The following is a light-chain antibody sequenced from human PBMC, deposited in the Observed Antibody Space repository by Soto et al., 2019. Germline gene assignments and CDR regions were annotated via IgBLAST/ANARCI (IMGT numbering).Light chain of an antibody. CDR2: AAS. CDR1: QGIRND. V-gene: IGKV1-17*01. Sequence: DIQMTPSPSSLSAYVGYRVTFTCWASQGIRNDLGWYQQKPGKAPKSLIYAASSLQSGVPSRFNGARTEFTLEFTLTISSLQAEDIATCCCPHHNSYPPTFGKETKLEIK. J-gene: IGKJ2*01. CDR3: PHHNSYPPT.